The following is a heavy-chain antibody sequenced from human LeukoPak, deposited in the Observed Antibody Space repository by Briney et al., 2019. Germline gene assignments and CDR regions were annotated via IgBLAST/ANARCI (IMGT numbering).Heavy chain of an antibody. D-gene: IGHD2-15*01. CDR1: EFSFSNYA. Sequence: GGSLRLSFAASEFSFSNYAMSWVRQAPGKGLEWVSTISGTDGGTHYADSVKGRFTISRDNSKNRLFLQMNSLRVEDTAAYYCAKQEAGGSNDWGQGTLVTVSS. CDR3: AKQEAGGSND. CDR2: ISGTDGGT. J-gene: IGHJ4*02. V-gene: IGHV3-23*01.